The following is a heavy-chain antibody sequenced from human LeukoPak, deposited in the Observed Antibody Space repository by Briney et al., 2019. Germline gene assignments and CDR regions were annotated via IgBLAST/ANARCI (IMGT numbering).Heavy chain of an antibody. Sequence: PGGSLRLSCAASGFTFSSYAMSWVRQAPGKGLEWVSGISGSGGSTNYADSVKGRFTFSRDNSKNTLYLQMSRLRAEDTAVYYCAKVLTFTYYEQPFDYWGQGTLVTVSS. J-gene: IGHJ4*02. CDR1: GFTFSSYA. CDR2: ISGSGGST. D-gene: IGHD3-22*01. V-gene: IGHV3-23*01. CDR3: AKVLTFTYYEQPFDY.